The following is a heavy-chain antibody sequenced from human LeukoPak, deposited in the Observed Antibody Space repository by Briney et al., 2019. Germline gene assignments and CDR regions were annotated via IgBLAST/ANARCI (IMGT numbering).Heavy chain of an antibody. V-gene: IGHV4-59*11. Sequence: PSETLSLTCTVSAASINGHYWSWLRQSPGKGLEWIGYVFYSGSTNYNPSVTSRVTISLDTSKKQVSLRLISVTAADTAVYYCAREIAAAFAIWGQGTLVTVSS. CDR1: AASINGHY. J-gene: IGHJ4*02. CDR3: AREIAAAFAI. D-gene: IGHD2-2*01. CDR2: VFYSGST.